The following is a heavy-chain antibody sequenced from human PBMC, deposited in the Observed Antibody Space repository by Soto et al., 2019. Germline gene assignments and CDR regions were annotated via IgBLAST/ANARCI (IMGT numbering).Heavy chain of an antibody. D-gene: IGHD2-2*01. Sequence: GGSLRLSCAASGFTFSSYAMSWVRQAPGKGLEWVSAISGSGGSTYYADSVKGRLTLSRDNSKNTLYLQMNSLRAEDTAVYYCAPLSRSNPFPRRDYGMDVWGQGTTVTVSS. V-gene: IGHV3-23*01. J-gene: IGHJ6*02. CDR2: ISGSGGST. CDR1: GFTFSSYA. CDR3: APLSRSNPFPRRDYGMDV.